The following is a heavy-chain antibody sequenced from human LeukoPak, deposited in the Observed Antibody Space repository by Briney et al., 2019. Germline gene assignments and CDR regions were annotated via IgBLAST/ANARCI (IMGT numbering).Heavy chain of an antibody. CDR2: IYSGGST. CDR1: GFTDSSNY. V-gene: IGHV3-53*01. CDR3: ASPYDFWSGYYRIGAFDI. J-gene: IGHJ3*02. Sequence: PGGSLRLXCAASGFTDSSNYMSWVRQAPGKGLEWVSVIYSGGSTYYADSVKGRFTISRDNSKNTLYLQMNSLRAEDTAVYYCASPYDFWSGYYRIGAFDIWGQGTMVTVSS. D-gene: IGHD3-3*01.